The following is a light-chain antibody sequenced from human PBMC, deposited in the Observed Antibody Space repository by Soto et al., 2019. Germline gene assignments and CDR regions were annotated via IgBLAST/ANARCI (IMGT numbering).Light chain of an antibody. CDR2: KVD. CDR3: SSYTTVPSPQWV. V-gene: IGLV2-14*01. J-gene: IGLJ3*02. CDR1: SSDLGGLNY. Sequence: QSALTQPASVSGSPGQSITIPCSGRSSDLGGLNYVSWYQQHPGKVPKLIIYKVDNRPSGISDRFSASKSGNTASLTISGLQAEDEAHYYCSSYTTVPSPQWVFAGGTKLTVL.